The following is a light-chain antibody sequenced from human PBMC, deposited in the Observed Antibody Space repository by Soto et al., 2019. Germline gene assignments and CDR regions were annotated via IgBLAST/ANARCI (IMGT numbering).Light chain of an antibody. CDR1: SSDVGGYNY. Sequence: QSALTQPASVSGSPGHSITISCTGTSSDVGGYNYVSWYQQHPGKAPKLMIYDVSNRPSGVSNRFSGSKSGSTASLTISGLQAEFFVDYHGTSYTSSFTPYVF. J-gene: IGLJ1*01. V-gene: IGLV2-14*01. CDR3: TSYTSSFTPYV. CDR2: DVS.